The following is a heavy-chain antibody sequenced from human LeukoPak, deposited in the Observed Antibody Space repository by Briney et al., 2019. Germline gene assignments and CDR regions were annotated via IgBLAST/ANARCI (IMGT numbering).Heavy chain of an antibody. D-gene: IGHD3-10*01. CDR3: ARYDYGSRSLDY. CDR2: IYYSGST. CDR1: GGSISSYY. J-gene: IGHJ4*02. Sequence: SETLSLTCTVSGGSISSYYWSWLRQPPGKGLEWIGYIYYSGSTNYNPSLKSRVTISVDTSKNQFSLKLSSVTAADTAVYYCARYDYGSRSLDYWGQGTLVTVSS. V-gene: IGHV4-59*01.